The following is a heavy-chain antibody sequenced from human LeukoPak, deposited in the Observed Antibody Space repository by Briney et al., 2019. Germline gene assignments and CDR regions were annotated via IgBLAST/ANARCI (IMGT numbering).Heavy chain of an antibody. Sequence: GGSLRLSCAASGFTFSSYSMNWVRQAPGKGLEGVSSISSSSSYIYYADSVKGRFTISRDNAKNSLYLQMNSLRAEDTAVYYCARDADTYYYDSSGYYYGYWGQGTLVTVSS. CDR1: GFTFSSYS. V-gene: IGHV3-21*01. CDR3: ARDADTYYYDSSGYYYGY. CDR2: ISSSSSYI. J-gene: IGHJ4*02. D-gene: IGHD3-22*01.